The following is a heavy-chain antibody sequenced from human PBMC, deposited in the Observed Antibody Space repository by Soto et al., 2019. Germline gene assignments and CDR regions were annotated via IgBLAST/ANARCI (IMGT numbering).Heavy chain of an antibody. CDR2: ISAYNGNT. Sequence: QVQLVQSGAEVKKPGASVKVSCKASGYTFTSYGISWVRQAPEQGLEWMGWISAYNGNTNYAQKLQGRVTMTTDTSTSTAYMELRSLRSDDTAVYYCARDRLYSSGWYTYYYYGMDVWGQGTSVTVSS. CDR1: GYTFTSYG. CDR3: ARDRLYSSGWYTYYYYGMDV. D-gene: IGHD6-19*01. J-gene: IGHJ6*02. V-gene: IGHV1-18*01.